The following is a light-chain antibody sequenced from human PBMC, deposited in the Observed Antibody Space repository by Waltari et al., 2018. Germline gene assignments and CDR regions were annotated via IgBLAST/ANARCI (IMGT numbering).Light chain of an antibody. Sequence: QSALTQPASVSGSPGQSITISCTGTSDDVGADNYVSWDQQHPGKAPKLLISDVSERPSGVSNRFSGSKSGNTASLTISGLQSEDEADYYCCSLTTSTSLDYVFGTGTKVTVL. CDR1: SDDVGADNY. CDR2: DVS. V-gene: IGLV2-14*01. CDR3: CSLTTSTSLDYV. J-gene: IGLJ1*01.